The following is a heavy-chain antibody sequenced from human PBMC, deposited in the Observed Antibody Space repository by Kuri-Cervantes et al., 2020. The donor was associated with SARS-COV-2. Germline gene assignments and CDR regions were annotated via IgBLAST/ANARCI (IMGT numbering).Heavy chain of an antibody. V-gene: IGHV1-18*01. CDR2: ISAYNGNT. J-gene: IGHJ5*02. CDR3: ARDLGRPVVGWFDP. Sequence: ASVKVSCKASGYTFSTYGISWVRQAPGQGLEWMGWISAYNGNTNYAQNLQGRVTMTTDTSTNTAYMELRSLRSDDTAVYYCARDLGRPVVGWFDPWGQGTLVTVSS. D-gene: IGHD2-15*01. CDR1: GYTFSTYG.